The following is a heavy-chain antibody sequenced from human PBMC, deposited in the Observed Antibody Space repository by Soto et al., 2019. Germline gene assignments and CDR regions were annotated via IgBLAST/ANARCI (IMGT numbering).Heavy chain of an antibody. D-gene: IGHD2-15*01. CDR2: INHSGST. V-gene: IGHV4-34*01. CDR1: GGSFSGYY. Sequence: QVQLQQWGAGLLKPSETLSLTCAVYGGSFSGYYWSWIRQPPGKGLEWIGEINHSGSTNYNPSLKRRVTISVDTSKNQCSLKLSSVTAADTAVYYCARGWGCSGGSCYSNYYYYMDVWGKGTTVTVSS. J-gene: IGHJ6*03. CDR3: ARGWGCSGGSCYSNYYYYMDV.